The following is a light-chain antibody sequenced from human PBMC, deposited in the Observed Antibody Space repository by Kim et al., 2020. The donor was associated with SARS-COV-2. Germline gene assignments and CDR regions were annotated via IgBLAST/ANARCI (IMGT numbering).Light chain of an antibody. CDR1: SSDVGGYNY. Sequence: GQSVNISCTGTSSDVGGYNYVSWYQQHPGKAPKLMIYDVSKRPSGVPDRCSGSKSGNTASLTISGLQAEDEADYYCCSYAGSYTWVFGGGTKLTVL. CDR3: CSYAGSYTWV. CDR2: DVS. J-gene: IGLJ3*02. V-gene: IGLV2-11*01.